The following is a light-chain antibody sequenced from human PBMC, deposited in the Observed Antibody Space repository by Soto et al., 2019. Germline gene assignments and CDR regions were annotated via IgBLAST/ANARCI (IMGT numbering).Light chain of an antibody. CDR1: SSDVGSSNF. Sequence: QSVLTQPASVSGSPGQSITISCTGTSSDVGSSNFVSWYQQHPGKAPKLIFYEVSNRPPGLSDRFSGSKSGTTASLTISGLQAEDEADYYCAVWDDNLNGPLFGGGTKLTVL. CDR2: EVS. V-gene: IGLV2-14*01. J-gene: IGLJ3*02. CDR3: AVWDDNLNGPL.